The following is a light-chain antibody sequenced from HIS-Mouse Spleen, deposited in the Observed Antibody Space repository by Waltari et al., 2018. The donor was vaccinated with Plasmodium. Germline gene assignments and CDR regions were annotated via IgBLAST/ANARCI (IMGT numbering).Light chain of an antibody. CDR2: EVS. CDR1: SSYVGGSNL. J-gene: IGLJ2*01. Sequence: QSALTQPASVSGSPGQSITISCTGTSSYVGGSNLVPWYQQHPGKAPKLMIYEVSNRPSGVSNRFSGSKSGNTASLTISGLQAEDEADYYCSSYTSSSTLVFGGGTKLTVL. CDR3: SSYTSSSTLV. V-gene: IGLV2-14*01.